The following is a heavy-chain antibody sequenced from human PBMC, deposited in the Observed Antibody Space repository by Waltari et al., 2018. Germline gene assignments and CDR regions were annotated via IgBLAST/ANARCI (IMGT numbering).Heavy chain of an antibody. CDR3: ARGYSHDRDGAFDI. CDR2: MDPKTGNT. CDR1: GYTFTRLH. Sequence: QERLVQSGAEVKKPEASVKVSCKASGYTFTRLHTNWGRQATGQGLEWVGWMDPKTGNTGYEQKFQGRVTMTSETSITTSYMDLNSLTSEDTAVYYCARGYSHDRDGAFDIWGQGTMVTVSS. J-gene: IGHJ3*02. V-gene: IGHV1-8*01. D-gene: IGHD4-4*01.